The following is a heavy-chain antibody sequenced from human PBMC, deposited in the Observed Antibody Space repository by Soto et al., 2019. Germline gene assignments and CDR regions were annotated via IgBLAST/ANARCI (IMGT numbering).Heavy chain of an antibody. CDR3: ARDTGSSKHPRFWEGTIMITFWGVRGDGGGTTDLAYNFDY. CDR1: GFTFSSYW. V-gene: IGHV3-7*01. CDR2: IKQDGSEK. J-gene: IGHJ4*02. D-gene: IGHD3-16*01. Sequence: EVQLVESGGGLVQPGGSLRLSCAASGFTFSSYWMSWVLQAPGKGLEWVANIKQDGSEKYYVDSVKGRFTISRDNAKKSLSLQMYSLVVGDTAVYYCARDTGSSKHPRFWEGTIMITFWGVRGDGGGTTDLAYNFDYWCQGSLVTVFS.